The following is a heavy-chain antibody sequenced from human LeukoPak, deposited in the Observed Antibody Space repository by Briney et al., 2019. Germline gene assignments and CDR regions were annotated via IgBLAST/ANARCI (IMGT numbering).Heavy chain of an antibody. CDR3: ARSPAGANYYLDV. Sequence: GGSLRLFCAASGFTFSSYSMNWVRQAPGKGLEWVSFISSSSSYIYYADSMKGRFTISRDNAKNSLYLQMNSLRAEDTAVYYCARSPAGANYYLDVWGKGTTVTISS. D-gene: IGHD1-14*01. CDR2: ISSSSSYI. V-gene: IGHV3-21*01. CDR1: GFTFSSYS. J-gene: IGHJ6*03.